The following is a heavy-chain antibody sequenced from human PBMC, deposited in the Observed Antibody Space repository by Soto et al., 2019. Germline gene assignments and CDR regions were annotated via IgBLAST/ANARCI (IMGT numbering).Heavy chain of an antibody. J-gene: IGHJ6*02. CDR2: IYYSGST. CDR1: GGSISSSSYY. D-gene: IGHD3-10*01. V-gene: IGHV4-39*01. CDR3: ARVSGIYYYGMDV. Sequence: TSETLSLTCTASGGSISSSSYYWGWIRQPPGKGLEWIGSIYYSGSTYYNPSLKSRVTISVDTSKNQFSLKLSSVTAADTAVYYCARVSGIYYYGMDVWGQGTTVTVSS.